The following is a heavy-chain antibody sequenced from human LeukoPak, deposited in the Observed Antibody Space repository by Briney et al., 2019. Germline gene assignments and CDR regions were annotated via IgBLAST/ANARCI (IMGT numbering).Heavy chain of an antibody. J-gene: IGHJ4*02. CDR2: ISGSAGST. CDR3: AKGKGSSSSSIDW. Sequence: RGSLRLSCAASGFTFNTYAMSWVRQAPGKGLEWVSAISGSAGSTYYADSVKGRFTISRDNSKNILYLQIHSLRAEDTAVYYCAKGKGSSSSSIDWWGQGTLVTVSS. D-gene: IGHD2-15*01. CDR1: GFTFNTYA. V-gene: IGHV3-23*01.